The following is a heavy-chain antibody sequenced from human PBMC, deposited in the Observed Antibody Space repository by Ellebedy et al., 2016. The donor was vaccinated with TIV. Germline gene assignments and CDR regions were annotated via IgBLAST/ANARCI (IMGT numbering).Heavy chain of an antibody. CDR1: GGSISSYY. Sequence: SETLSLTXTVSGGSISSYYWSWIRQPPGKGLEWIGYIYYSGSTNYNPSLKSRVTISVDMSKNQFSLKLSSVTAADTAVYYCARALGGYFDYWGQGTLVTVSS. V-gene: IGHV4-59*13. CDR3: ARALGGYFDY. CDR2: IYYSGST. J-gene: IGHJ4*02. D-gene: IGHD3-16*01.